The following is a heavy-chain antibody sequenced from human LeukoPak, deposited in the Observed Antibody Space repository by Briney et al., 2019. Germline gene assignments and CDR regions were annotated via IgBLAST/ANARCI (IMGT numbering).Heavy chain of an antibody. V-gene: IGHV4-59*01. CDR3: ARDGDGGTFRGAFDI. J-gene: IGHJ3*02. D-gene: IGHD3-10*01. CDR1: GGSFSGYY. CDR2: IYYSGST. Sequence: SETLSLTCAVYGGSFSGYYWSWIRQPPGKGLEWIGYIYYSGSTNYNPSLKSRVTISVDTSKNQFSLKLSSVTAADTAVYYCARDGDGGTFRGAFDIWGQGTMVTVSS.